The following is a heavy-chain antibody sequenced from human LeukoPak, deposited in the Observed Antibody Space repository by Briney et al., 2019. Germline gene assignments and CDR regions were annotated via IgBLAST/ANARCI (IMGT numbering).Heavy chain of an antibody. Sequence: SETLSLTCAVSGYSISSGYYWGWIRPPPGKGLEWIGSIYPSGSTYYNPSLKSRVTISVDTSKNQFSLKLSSVTAADTAVYYCARCERAAQPPFDYWGQGTLVTVSS. CDR3: ARCERAAQPPFDY. D-gene: IGHD6-13*01. J-gene: IGHJ4*02. CDR2: IYPSGST. CDR1: GYSISSGYY. V-gene: IGHV4-38-2*01.